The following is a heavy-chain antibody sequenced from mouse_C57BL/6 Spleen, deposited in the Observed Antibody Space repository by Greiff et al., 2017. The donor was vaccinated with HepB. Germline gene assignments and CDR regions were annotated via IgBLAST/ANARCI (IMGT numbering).Heavy chain of an antibody. D-gene: IGHD2-2*01. CDR1: GYAFSSSW. CDR2: IYPGDGDT. Sequence: VQLQQSGPELVKPGASVKISCKASGYAFSSSWMNWVKQRPGRGLEWIGRIYPGDGDTNYNGKFKGKATLTADKSSSTAYMQLSSLTSEDSAVYFCAGFYYGCVYAMDYWGQGTSVTVSS. CDR3: AGFYYGCVYAMDY. V-gene: IGHV1-82*01. J-gene: IGHJ4*01.